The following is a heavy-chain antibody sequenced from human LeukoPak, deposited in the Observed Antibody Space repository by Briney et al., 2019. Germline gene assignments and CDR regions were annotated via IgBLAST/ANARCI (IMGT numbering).Heavy chain of an antibody. D-gene: IGHD1-26*01. CDR2: IDPSDSHT. J-gene: IGHJ4*02. Sequence: GESLKISCKGSGYAYTNYWIIWVRQMPGKGLEWMGRIDPSDSHTNYSPSFQGHVTISADKSISTAYLQWSSLKASDTAVYYCVRPGPSGSYAYWGPGTLVIVSS. CDR1: GYAYTNYW. V-gene: IGHV5-10-1*01. CDR3: VRPGPSGSYAY.